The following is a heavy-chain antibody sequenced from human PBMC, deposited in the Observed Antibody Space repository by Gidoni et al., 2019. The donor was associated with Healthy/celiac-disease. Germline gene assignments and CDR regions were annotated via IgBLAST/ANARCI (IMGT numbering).Heavy chain of an antibody. CDR2: ISSSGSTI. J-gene: IGHJ4*02. Sequence: QVQLVESGGGLVKPGGSLRLSCAASGFTFRDYYMSWIRQAPGKGLEWVSYISSSGSTIYYADSVKGRFTSSRDNAKNSLYLQMNSLRAEYTAVYYCARGGEPSRDYYDSSSVVFDYWGQGTLVTVSS. V-gene: IGHV3-11*01. D-gene: IGHD3-22*01. CDR1: GFTFRDYY. CDR3: ARGGEPSRDYYDSSSVVFDY.